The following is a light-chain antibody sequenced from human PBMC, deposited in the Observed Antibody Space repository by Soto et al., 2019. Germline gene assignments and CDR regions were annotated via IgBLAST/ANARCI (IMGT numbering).Light chain of an antibody. V-gene: IGLV2-14*03. CDR1: SSDVGGSHF. J-gene: IGLJ1*01. CDR3: CSYTASSTLHYV. Sequence: QSALTQPASVSGSPGQSITISCTGTSSDVGGSHFVSWYQQHPGKAPKLMIFDVSNRPSGMSDRFSGSKSGNTASLAISGLQAEDEADYYCCSYTASSTLHYVFGTGTKVTVL. CDR2: DVS.